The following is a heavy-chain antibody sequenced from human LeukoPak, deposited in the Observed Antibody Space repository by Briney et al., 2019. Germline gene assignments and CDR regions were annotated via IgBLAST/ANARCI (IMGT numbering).Heavy chain of an antibody. Sequence: GSSVNVSCKAIGGSFSSEAISWVRQAPGQGLEGVGGIITIFGTANYAQKFQGRVTITTDEATTTAYMEVSSLRSEDTAVYYCGRKAGDCGGGSCYSIDYWGQGTLVTVSS. J-gene: IGHJ4*02. CDR2: IITIFGTA. CDR3: GRKAGDCGGGSCYSIDY. CDR1: GGSFSSEA. D-gene: IGHD2-15*01. V-gene: IGHV1-69*05.